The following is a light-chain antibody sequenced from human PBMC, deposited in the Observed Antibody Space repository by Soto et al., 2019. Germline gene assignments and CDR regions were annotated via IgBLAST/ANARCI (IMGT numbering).Light chain of an antibody. J-gene: IGLJ3*02. V-gene: IGLV8-61*01. CDR3: ALYMGSAVGV. CDR1: SGSVSSTYY. Sequence: QAVVTQEPSFSVSPGGTVTLTCALSSGSVSSTYYPSWYQQTPGQAPRTLIYSTNTRSSGVPDRFSGSTLGNKAALTITGAQADDESDYYCALYMGSAVGVFGGGTKLTVL. CDR2: STN.